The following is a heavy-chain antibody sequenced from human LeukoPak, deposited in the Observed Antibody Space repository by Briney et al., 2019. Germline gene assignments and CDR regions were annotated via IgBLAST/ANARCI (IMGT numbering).Heavy chain of an antibody. CDR3: ARDYDSSGYLVN. D-gene: IGHD3-22*01. CDR2: INPNSGGT. CDR1: GYTFTGYY. Sequence: ASVKVSCKASGYTFTGYYMHWVRQAPGQGLEWMGWINPNSGGTNYAQKFQGRVTMTRGTSISTAYMELSRLRSDDTAVYYCARDYDSSGYLVNWGQGTLVTVSS. J-gene: IGHJ4*02. V-gene: IGHV1-2*02.